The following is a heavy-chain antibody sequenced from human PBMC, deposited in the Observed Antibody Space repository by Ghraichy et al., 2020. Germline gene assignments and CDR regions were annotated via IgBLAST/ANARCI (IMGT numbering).Heavy chain of an antibody. CDR1: GFTFSSYA. J-gene: IGHJ4*02. V-gene: IGHV3-23*01. CDR2: ISGSGGST. Sequence: GGSLRLSCAASGFTFSSYAMSWVRQAPGKGLEWVSAISGSGGSTYYADSVKGRFTISRDNSKNTLYLQMNSLRAEDTAVYYCAKGGRYCSGGSCYFAAFDYWGQGTLVTVSS. D-gene: IGHD2-15*01. CDR3: AKGGRYCSGGSCYFAAFDY.